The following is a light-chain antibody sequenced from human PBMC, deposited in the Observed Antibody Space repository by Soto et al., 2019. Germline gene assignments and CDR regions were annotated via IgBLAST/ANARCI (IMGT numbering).Light chain of an antibody. Sequence: QLVLTQSPSASASLGASVKLTCTLSSGHNSYAIAWQQQQPEKGPRYLMKLNSDGSHSSGDGITDRFSGSSSGAERYLTISSLQSEDEADYYCQTWATDIHVVFGGGTKLTVL. CDR2: LNSDGSH. V-gene: IGLV4-69*01. J-gene: IGLJ2*01. CDR3: QTWATDIHVV. CDR1: SGHNSYA.